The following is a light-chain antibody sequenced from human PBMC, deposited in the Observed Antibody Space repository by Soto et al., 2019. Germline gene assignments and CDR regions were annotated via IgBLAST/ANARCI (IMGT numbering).Light chain of an antibody. V-gene: IGKV3-15*01. CDR2: GAS. J-gene: IGKJ1*01. Sequence: EKVMTLSPATLSVSPGERATLSCRASQSVSSNLAWYQQKPGQAPRLLIYGASTRATGIPARFSGSGSGTEFTLTISSLQSEDFAVYYCQQYNNWRTFGQGTKVDI. CDR1: QSVSSN. CDR3: QQYNNWRT.